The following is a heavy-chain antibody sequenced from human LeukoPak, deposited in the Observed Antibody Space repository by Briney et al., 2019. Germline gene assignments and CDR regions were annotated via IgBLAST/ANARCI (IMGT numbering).Heavy chain of an antibody. CDR2: MNPNSGNT. CDR3: ASTLVVVGAFDI. CDR1: VYTFTSYD. Sequence: ASVKVSCKASVYTFTSYDINWVRQATGQGLEWMGWMNPNSGNTGYAQKFQGRVTMTRNTSISTAYMELSSLRSEDTAVYYCASTLVVVGAFDIWGQGTMVTVSS. V-gene: IGHV1-8*01. D-gene: IGHD3-22*01. J-gene: IGHJ3*02.